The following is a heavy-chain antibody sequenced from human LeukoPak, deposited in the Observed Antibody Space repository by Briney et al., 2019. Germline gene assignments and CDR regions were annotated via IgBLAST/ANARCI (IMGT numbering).Heavy chain of an antibody. J-gene: IGHJ4*02. Sequence: GGSLRLSCVASGFTFSTYAMGWVRLSPGKGLEWVSSITGSGPYMLYADSVKHRFTISRDNTKNLLYLEMNSLRAEDTAMYFCVRDVGAVRGEVYFDYWGQGTLVTVSS. CDR1: GFTFSTYA. CDR2: ITGSGPYM. D-gene: IGHD3-10*01. V-gene: IGHV3-21*06. CDR3: VRDVGAVRGEVYFDY.